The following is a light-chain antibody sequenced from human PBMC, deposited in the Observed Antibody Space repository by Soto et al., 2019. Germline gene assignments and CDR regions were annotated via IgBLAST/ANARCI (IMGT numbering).Light chain of an antibody. V-gene: IGLV4-69*01. Sequence: QPVLTQSPSASASLGASVKLTCTLSSGHSSYAIAWHQQQPETGPRYLMKINSDGSHSKGDGIPDRFSGSSSGAERYLTISSLPSEDEADYYCQTWGTGIRVFGGGTKLTVL. CDR3: QTWGTGIRV. CDR1: SGHSSYA. J-gene: IGLJ2*01. CDR2: INSDGSH.